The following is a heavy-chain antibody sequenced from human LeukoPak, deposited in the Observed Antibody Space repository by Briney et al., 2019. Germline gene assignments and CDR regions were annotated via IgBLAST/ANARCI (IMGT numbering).Heavy chain of an antibody. CDR3: AKDSSSNWYDY. CDR2: ITTSGTST. V-gene: IGHV3-23*01. D-gene: IGHD6-13*01. Sequence: QTGGSLRLSCAASGFIFNNYAMSWVRQALGKGLEWVSDITTSGTSTYYADSVKGRFTISRDNSKNTLYLQLNSLRAEDTAVYYCAKDSSSNWYDYWGQGTLVTVSS. CDR1: GFIFNNYA. J-gene: IGHJ5*01.